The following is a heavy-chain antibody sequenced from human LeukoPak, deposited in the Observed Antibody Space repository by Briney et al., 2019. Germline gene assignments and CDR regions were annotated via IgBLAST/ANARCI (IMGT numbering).Heavy chain of an antibody. V-gene: IGHV1-8*01. D-gene: IGHD3-10*01. J-gene: IGHJ4*02. CDR2: MNSNNGNT. CDR3: ARDFFYGSGSYYDY. Sequence: GASVKVSCKASGYTFTSYDINWVRQATGQGLEWMGWMNSNNGNTGYAQKFQGRVTMTRNTSISTAYMELSSLRSEDTAVYYCARDFFYGSGSYYDYWGQGTLVTVSS. CDR1: GYTFTSYD.